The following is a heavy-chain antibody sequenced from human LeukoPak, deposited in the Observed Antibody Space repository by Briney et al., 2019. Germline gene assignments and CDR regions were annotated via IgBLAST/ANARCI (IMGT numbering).Heavy chain of an antibody. J-gene: IGHJ4*02. Sequence: SETLSLTCTVSGGSISSSSYYWGWIRQPPGKGLEWIGSIYYSGSTYYNPSLKSRVTISVDTSKNQFSLKLSSVTAADTAVYYCARGYSNLPFDYWGQGTLVTVSS. V-gene: IGHV4-39*07. CDR1: GGSISSSSYY. CDR3: ARGYSNLPFDY. CDR2: IYYSGST. D-gene: IGHD4-11*01.